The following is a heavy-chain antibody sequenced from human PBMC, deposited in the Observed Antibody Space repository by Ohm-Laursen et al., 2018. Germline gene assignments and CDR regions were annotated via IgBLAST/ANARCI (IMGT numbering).Heavy chain of an antibody. CDR1: AGFTFGDYA. V-gene: IGHV3-9*01. Sequence: SLRLSCTASAGFTFGDYAMHWVRQPPGKGLEWVSGISWNSGSIDYADSVKGRFTISRDNAKSSLYLQMNSLRVEDTAVYYCARGPSTGGEGFLDYWGQGTLVTVSS. CDR3: ARGPSTGGEGFLDY. D-gene: IGHD3-16*01. J-gene: IGHJ4*02. CDR2: ISWNSGSI.